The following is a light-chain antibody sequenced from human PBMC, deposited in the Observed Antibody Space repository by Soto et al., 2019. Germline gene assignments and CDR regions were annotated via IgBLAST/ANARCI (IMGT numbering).Light chain of an antibody. Sequence: DIPMTQSPSSLSASVGDRVTITCQASQDISNYLNWYQQKPGKAPKLLIHGASNLETGVPSRFSGGGSGTDFTFTISSLQPEDIAAYYCQHYDTLPLTFGGGTKVEI. V-gene: IGKV1-33*01. J-gene: IGKJ4*01. CDR1: QDISNY. CDR2: GAS. CDR3: QHYDTLPLT.